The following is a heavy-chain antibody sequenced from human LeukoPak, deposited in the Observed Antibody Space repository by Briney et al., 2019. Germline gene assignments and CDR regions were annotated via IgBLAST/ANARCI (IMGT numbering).Heavy chain of an antibody. CDR2: INHSGST. CDR3: ARDHCSSTSCYHYYYYYGMDV. J-gene: IGHJ6*02. CDR1: GGSFSGYY. V-gene: IGHV4-34*01. D-gene: IGHD2-2*01. Sequence: SSETLSLTCAVYGGSFSGYYWSWIRQPPGKGLEWIGEINHSGSTNYNPSLKSRVTISVDTSKNQFSLKLSSVTAADTAVYYCARDHCSSTSCYHYYYYYGMDVWGQGTTVTVSS.